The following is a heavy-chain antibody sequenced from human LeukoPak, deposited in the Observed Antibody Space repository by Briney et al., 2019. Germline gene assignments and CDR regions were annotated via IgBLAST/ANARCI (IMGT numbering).Heavy chain of an antibody. J-gene: IGHJ3*02. Sequence: SETLSLTCTVSGGSISSYYWSWIRQPPGKGLEWIGYIYYSGSTNYNPSLKSRVTISVDTSKNRFSLKLSSVTAADTAVYYCARVKGSARSAFDIWGQGTMVTVSS. CDR1: GGSISSYY. CDR3: ARVKGSARSAFDI. V-gene: IGHV4-59*01. CDR2: IYYSGST.